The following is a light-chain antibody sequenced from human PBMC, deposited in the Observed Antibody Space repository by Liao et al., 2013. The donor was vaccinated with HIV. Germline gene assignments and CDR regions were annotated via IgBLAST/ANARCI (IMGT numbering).Light chain of an antibody. V-gene: IGLV3-1*01. CDR2: EDT. CDR1: KLGDKY. CDR3: QAWDSNSWV. J-gene: IGLJ3*02. Sequence: SYELTQPPSVSVSPGQTATITCSGAKLGDKYACWYQQKSGQSPVLVIYEDTKRPSGIPERFSGSNSGNTATLTISGTQAMDEADYYCQAWDSNSWVFGGGTELTVL.